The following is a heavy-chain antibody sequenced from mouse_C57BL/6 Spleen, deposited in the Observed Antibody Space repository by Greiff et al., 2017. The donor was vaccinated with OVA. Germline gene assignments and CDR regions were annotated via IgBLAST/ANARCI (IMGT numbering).Heavy chain of an antibody. V-gene: IGHV3-6*01. CDR3: ASEIYYYGSSYFDY. Sequence: EVKLQESGPGLVKPSQSLSLTCSVTGYSITSGYYWNWIRQFPGNQLEWMGYISYDGSNNYNPSLKNRISITRDTSKNQFFLKLNSVTTEDTATYYCASEIYYYGSSYFDYWGQGTTLTVSS. J-gene: IGHJ2*01. D-gene: IGHD1-1*01. CDR2: ISYDGSN. CDR1: GYSITSGYY.